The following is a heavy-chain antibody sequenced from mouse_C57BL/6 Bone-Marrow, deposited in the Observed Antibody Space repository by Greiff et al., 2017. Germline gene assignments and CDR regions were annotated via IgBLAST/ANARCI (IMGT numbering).Heavy chain of an antibody. Sequence: DVKLVESGGGLVKPGGSLKLSCAASGFTFSDYGMHWVRQAPGKGLEWVAYISSGSSNINYADTVKGRFTISRDNAKNTLFLQMTSLRSEDKAMYYCARKTNYYGRTFDYWGQGTTLTVSS. CDR3: ARKTNYYGRTFDY. J-gene: IGHJ2*01. CDR1: GFTFSDYG. V-gene: IGHV5-17*01. CDR2: ISSGSSNI. D-gene: IGHD1-1*01.